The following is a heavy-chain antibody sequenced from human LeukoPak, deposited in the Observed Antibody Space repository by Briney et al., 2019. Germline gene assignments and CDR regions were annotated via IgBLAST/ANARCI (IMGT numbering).Heavy chain of an antibody. D-gene: IGHD3-3*01. V-gene: IGHV3-49*04. Sequence: PGGSLRLSCTASGFTFGDYAMSRVRQAQGKGLEWVGFIRSKAYGGTTEYAASVKGRFTISRDDSKSIAYLQMNSLKTEDTAVYYCTRDGRELIFGVLYDYRGQGTLVTVSS. J-gene: IGHJ4*02. CDR1: GFTFGDYA. CDR2: IRSKAYGGTT. CDR3: TRDGRELIFGVLYDY.